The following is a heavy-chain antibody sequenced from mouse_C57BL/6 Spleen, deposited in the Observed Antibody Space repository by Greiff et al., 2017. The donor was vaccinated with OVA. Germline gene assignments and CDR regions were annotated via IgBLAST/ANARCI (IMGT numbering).Heavy chain of an antibody. CDR3: AIYDYAYYLDY. V-gene: IGHV1-56*01. Sequence: QVQLQQSGPELVRPGASVKISCKASGYTFTSYWMQWVRQRPGQGLEWIGEIFPGSGSTYYNEKFKGKATLTVDTSSSTAYMQLSSLTSEDSAVYFCAIYDYAYYLDYWGQGTTLTVSS. CDR2: IFPGSGST. CDR1: GYTFTSYW. J-gene: IGHJ2*01. D-gene: IGHD2-4*01.